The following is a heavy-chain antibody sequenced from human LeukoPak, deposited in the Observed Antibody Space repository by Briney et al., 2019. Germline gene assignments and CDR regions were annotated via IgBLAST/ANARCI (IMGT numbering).Heavy chain of an antibody. V-gene: IGHV4-39*07. CDR1: DGSITMDYYY. D-gene: IGHD1-1*01. CDR3: TREEGGTTVDY. CDR2: ISHSGTT. J-gene: IGHJ4*02. Sequence: SETLSLTCSVSDGSITMDYYYWGWVRQPPGKGLEWIGSISHSGTTYYNPSLKSRITISQDTSKNQFSLKVNSVTAADTAAYYCTREEGGTTVDYWGQGTLVTVSS.